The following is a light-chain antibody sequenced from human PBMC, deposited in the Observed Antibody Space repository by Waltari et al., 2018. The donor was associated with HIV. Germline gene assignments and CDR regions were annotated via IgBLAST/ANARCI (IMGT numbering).Light chain of an antibody. V-gene: IGLV2-23*01. CDR2: EGI. CDR3: SSYGGSSNWL. Sequence: SALTQPASVPGSPGKPIPTPGLGTARDIGNYNFSPWYQKPPGKAPKLIIYEGIKRPSGVSNRISGSKSANTASLTISGLQAEDEADYFCSSYGGSSNWLFGGGTKLTVL. J-gene: IGLJ2*01. CDR1: ARDIGNYNF.